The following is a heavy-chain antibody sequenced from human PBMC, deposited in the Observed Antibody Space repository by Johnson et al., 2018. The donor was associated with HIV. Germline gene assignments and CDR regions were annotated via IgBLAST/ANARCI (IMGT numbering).Heavy chain of an antibody. V-gene: IGHV3-30-3*01. CDR1: GLSFSNFA. J-gene: IGHJ3*02. CDR3: ARDYSDIGGYRLRAYHI. Sequence: QMQPVESGGGVVQPGKSLTLSCVGSGLSFSNFAMHWVRQAPGKGLQWVAVMSFDETNSYDSDSVDVKGRFTISRDNSKNTLYLQMDSLRGEDTAVYYCARDYSDIGGYRLRAYHIWGQGTGVTVSS. D-gene: IGHD3-22*01. CDR2: MSFDETNS.